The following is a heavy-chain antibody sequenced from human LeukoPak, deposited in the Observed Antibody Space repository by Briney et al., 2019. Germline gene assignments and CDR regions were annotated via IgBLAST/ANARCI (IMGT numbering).Heavy chain of an antibody. CDR1: GFTFSSYA. V-gene: IGHV3-23*01. J-gene: IGHJ4*02. CDR2: INGGGSST. D-gene: IGHD1-14*01. CDR3: AKPTRTDYVDY. Sequence: GGSLRLSCAASGFTFSSYAMNWVRQAPGKWLEWVSAINGGGSSTYYADSVKGGFPISRDNSKNTLYLQMNSLRAEDTAVYYCAKPTRTDYVDYWGQGTLVTVSS.